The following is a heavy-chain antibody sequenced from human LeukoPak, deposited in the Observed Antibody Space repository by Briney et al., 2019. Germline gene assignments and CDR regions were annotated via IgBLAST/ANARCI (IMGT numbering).Heavy chain of an antibody. D-gene: IGHD2-2*02. J-gene: IGHJ6*03. CDR1: GGTFSSYA. Sequence: SVKVSCKASGGTFSSYAISWVRQAPGQGLEWMGGIIPIFGTANYAQKFQGRVTITTDESTSTAYMELSSLRSEDTAVYYCASNVHQRPNSNSPAAIRDYYYYYMDVWGKGTTVTVSS. V-gene: IGHV1-69*05. CDR3: ASNVHQRPNSNSPAAIRDYYYYYMDV. CDR2: IIPIFGTA.